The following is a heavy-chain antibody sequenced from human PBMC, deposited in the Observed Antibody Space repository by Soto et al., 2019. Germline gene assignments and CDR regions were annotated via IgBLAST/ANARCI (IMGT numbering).Heavy chain of an antibody. Sequence: GEALNTSWNCGGYIFTSYWLGWVRHTPGKGLEMVRNIYPSGSNTKYRPSCQDQVTNSADKSTGSAYMKWSSLKARDTARYYSATCSTKTGSDDAFDIWGQGTMVTVSS. V-gene: IGHV5-51*01. CDR1: GYIFTSYW. J-gene: IGHJ3*02. CDR3: ATCSTKTGSDDAFDI. CDR2: IYPSGSNT. D-gene: IGHD1-1*01.